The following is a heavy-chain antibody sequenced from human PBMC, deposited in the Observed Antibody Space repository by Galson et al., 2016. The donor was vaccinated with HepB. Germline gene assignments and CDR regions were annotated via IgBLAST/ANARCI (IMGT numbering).Heavy chain of an antibody. CDR3: ARVSGPWVGVPAAKVYFDF. D-gene: IGHD2-2*01. Sequence: SLGLSCAASGFTFKYHAMSWVRQAPGSGLEWVAVISDGGTAHYADSVKGRFTISRDNSKNTVYLQMDSLRAEDRAEYYCARVSGPWVGVPAAKVYFDFWGQGTLVIVSS. V-gene: IGHV3-23*01. CDR1: GFTFKYHA. J-gene: IGHJ4*02. CDR2: ISDGGTA.